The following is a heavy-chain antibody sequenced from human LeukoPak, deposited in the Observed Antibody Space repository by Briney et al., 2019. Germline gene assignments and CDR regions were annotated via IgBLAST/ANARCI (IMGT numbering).Heavy chain of an antibody. CDR2: ISSSSSYI. V-gene: IGHV3-21*01. CDR1: GFTFSSYS. Sequence: GGSLRLSCAASGFTFSSYSMNWVRQAPGKGLEWVSSISSSSSYIYCADSVKGRFTISRDNAKNSLYLQMNSLRAEDTAVYYCARDLHVVVVAAPSYYYYGMDVWGQGTTVTVSS. CDR3: ARDLHVVVVAAPSYYYYGMDV. J-gene: IGHJ6*02. D-gene: IGHD2-15*01.